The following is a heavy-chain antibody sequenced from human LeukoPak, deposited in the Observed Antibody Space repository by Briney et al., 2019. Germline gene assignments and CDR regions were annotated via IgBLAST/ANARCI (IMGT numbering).Heavy chain of an antibody. V-gene: IGHV4-59*11. CDR3: ARGPVLRFLEWLFFRFDP. CDR1: GGSISSHY. D-gene: IGHD3-3*01. J-gene: IGHJ5*02. Sequence: SETLSLTCTVSGGSISSHYWSWIRQPPGKGLEWIGYIYYSGSTNYNPPLKSRVTISVDTSKNQFSLKLSSVTAADTAVYYCARGPVLRFLEWLFFRFDPWGQGTLVTVSS. CDR2: IYYSGST.